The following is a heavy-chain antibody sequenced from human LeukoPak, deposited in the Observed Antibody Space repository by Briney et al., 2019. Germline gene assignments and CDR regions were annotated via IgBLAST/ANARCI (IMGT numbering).Heavy chain of an antibody. CDR1: GFTFSSYA. V-gene: IGHV3-23*01. CDR3: AKAALPASYDILTGYYRRHYYFDY. Sequence: GGSRRLSCAASGFTFSSYAMSWVRQAPGKGLEWVSAISGSGGSTYYADSVKGRFTISRDNSKNTLYLQMNRLRAEDTAVYYCAKAALPASYDILTGYYRRHYYFDYWGQGTLVTVSS. CDR2: ISGSGGST. D-gene: IGHD3-9*01. J-gene: IGHJ4*02.